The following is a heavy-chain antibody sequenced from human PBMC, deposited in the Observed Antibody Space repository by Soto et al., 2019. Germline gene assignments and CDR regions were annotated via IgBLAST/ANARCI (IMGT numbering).Heavy chain of an antibody. CDR1: GFTFSDYA. CDR3: AKDSRNVAVSAARVHGMDV. V-gene: IGHV3-23*01. D-gene: IGHD2-2*01. J-gene: IGHJ6*02. Sequence: PGGSLRLSCAGSGFTFSDYAMTWVRQAPGKGLEWVSTTRSNGEYTYYGDSAKGRFTVSRDNSENTLYLEMSSVRAEDTAVYYCAKDSRNVAVSAARVHGMDVWGQGTTVTVSS. CDR2: TRSNGEYT.